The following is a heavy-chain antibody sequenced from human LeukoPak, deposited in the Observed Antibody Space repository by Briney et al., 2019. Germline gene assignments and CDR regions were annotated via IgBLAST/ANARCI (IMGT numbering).Heavy chain of an antibody. CDR2: ISAGSDII. J-gene: IGHJ4*02. CDR1: EFSFSDYN. D-gene: IGHD6-19*01. Sequence: GGSLRLSCAASEFSFSDYNMNWVRQAPGKGLQWVSYISAGSDIIYYADSVKGRFTVSRDNGKNALYLQMNSLRAEDTAVYYCATIEAVRFHYWGQGTLVTVSS. CDR3: ATIEAVRFHY. V-gene: IGHV3-48*01.